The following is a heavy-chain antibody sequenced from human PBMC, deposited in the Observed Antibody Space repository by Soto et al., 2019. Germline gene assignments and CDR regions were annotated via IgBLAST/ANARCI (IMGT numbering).Heavy chain of an antibody. J-gene: IGHJ6*02. V-gene: IGHV3-30-3*01. Sequence: GGSLRLSCAASGFTFSSYAMHWVRQAPGKGLEWVAVISYDGSNKYYADSVKGRFTISRDNSKNTLYLQMNSLRAEDTAVYYCARDLLRFLEWLSLSIGHAPSSVGDYYYYYGMDVWGQGTTVTVSS. CDR2: ISYDGSNK. CDR1: GFTFSSYA. D-gene: IGHD3-3*01. CDR3: ARDLLRFLEWLSLSIGHAPSSVGDYYYYYGMDV.